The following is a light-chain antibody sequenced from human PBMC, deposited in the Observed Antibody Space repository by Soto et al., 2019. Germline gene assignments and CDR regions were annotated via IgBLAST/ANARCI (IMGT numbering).Light chain of an antibody. CDR2: EDK. CDR3: QSYDSNGLRV. J-gene: IGLJ2*01. Sequence: QSVSESPGKTVTISCTGSSGSVASNYVQWYQQRPGSAPSIVIYEDKRRPSGVPDRFSGSSDASSNSASLTISGLKTEDEADYYCQSYDSNGLRVFGGGTKLTVL. CDR1: SGSVASNY. V-gene: IGLV6-57*02.